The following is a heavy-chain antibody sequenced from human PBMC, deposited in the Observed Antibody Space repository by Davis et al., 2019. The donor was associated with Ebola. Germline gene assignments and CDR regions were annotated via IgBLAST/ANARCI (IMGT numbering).Heavy chain of an antibody. CDR1: GSSFSTYA. D-gene: IGHD5-18*01. V-gene: IGHV3-23*01. CDR3: ARLIEVDTAMIAFDY. J-gene: IGHJ4*02. CDR2: FSGSGGST. Sequence: PGGSLRLSCVASGSSFSTYAMSWVRQAPGKGLVWVSAFSGSGGSTYYADSVKGRFTIPRDNSKNTLYLQKNSLRAEETAVYYCARLIEVDTAMIAFDYWGQGALVTVSS.